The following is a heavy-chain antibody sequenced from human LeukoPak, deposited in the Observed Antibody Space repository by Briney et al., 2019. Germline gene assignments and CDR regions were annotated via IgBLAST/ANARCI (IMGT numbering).Heavy chain of an antibody. Sequence: TGGSLRLSCAASGFTFSNHGMPWVRQAPGKGLDWVAVIWYDGSNKYYADSVKGRFTISRDNSKNTLYLQMNSLRAEDTAVYYCARVGGSGSYYIDYWGQGTLVTVSS. CDR2: IWYDGSNK. J-gene: IGHJ4*02. CDR1: GFTFSNHG. D-gene: IGHD3-10*01. CDR3: ARVGGSGSYYIDY. V-gene: IGHV3-33*01.